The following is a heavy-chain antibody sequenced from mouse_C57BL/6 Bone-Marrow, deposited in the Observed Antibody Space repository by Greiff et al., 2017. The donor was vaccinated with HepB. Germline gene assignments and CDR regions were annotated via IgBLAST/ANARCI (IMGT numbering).Heavy chain of an antibody. CDR3: ARSYRNGAADY. Sequence: VQLQQPGAELVKPGASVKLSCKASGYTFTSYWMHWVKQRPGQGLEWIGMIHPNSGSTNYNEKFKSKSTLTVDKSSSTAYMQLSSLTSEDSAVYYCARSYRNGAADYWGQGTTLTVSS. CDR1: GYTFTSYW. V-gene: IGHV1-64*01. CDR2: IHPNSGST. J-gene: IGHJ2*01. D-gene: IGHD2-14*01.